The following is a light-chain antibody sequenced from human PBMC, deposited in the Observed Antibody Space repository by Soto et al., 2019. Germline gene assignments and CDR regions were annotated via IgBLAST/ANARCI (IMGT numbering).Light chain of an antibody. J-gene: IGKJ1*01. V-gene: IGKV3-15*01. CDR2: GAS. CDR1: QSVSSN. CDR3: QQYINLWT. Sequence: ELVMTQSPATLSVSPGESATLSCRASQSVSSNLAWYQQKPGQSPRLLVYGASTRAAGVPARFSGSGSGTEFTLTIRSLQSEDFAVYYCQQYINLWTFGQGTRVDIK.